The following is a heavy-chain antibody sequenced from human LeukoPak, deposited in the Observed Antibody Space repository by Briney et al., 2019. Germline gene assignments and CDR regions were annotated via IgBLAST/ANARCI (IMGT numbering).Heavy chain of an antibody. D-gene: IGHD6-13*01. V-gene: IGHV3-23*01. CDR1: GFTFSSYT. Sequence: PGGSLRLSCAASGFTFSSYTMSWVRQAPGKGLEWVSTITTSDGNTYYADSVKGRFTISRDNSKNTLYLQMNSLRGEDTAVYYCARGPWSAAGYNGMDVWGQGTTVTVSS. CDR3: ARGPWSAAGYNGMDV. J-gene: IGHJ6*02. CDR2: ITTSDGNT.